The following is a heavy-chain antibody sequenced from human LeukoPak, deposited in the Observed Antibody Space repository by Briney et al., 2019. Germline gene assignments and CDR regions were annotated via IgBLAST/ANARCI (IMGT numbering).Heavy chain of an antibody. V-gene: IGHV3-23*01. J-gene: IGHJ4*02. CDR2: ISGRGGST. Sequence: GGSVSLSCAAYGFYFSSYAMNWVRQTPRKGLEWISVISGRGGSTNYADSVKGRFNISRDKSKNPQYLQMSSLRAEDTAVYYCAKSSIAVPGKRLDYWGQGTLVTVSS. CDR3: AKSSIAVPGKRLDY. D-gene: IGHD6-19*01. CDR1: GFYFSSYA.